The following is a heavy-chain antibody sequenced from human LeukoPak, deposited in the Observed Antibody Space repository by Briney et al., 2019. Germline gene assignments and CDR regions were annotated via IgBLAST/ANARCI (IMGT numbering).Heavy chain of an antibody. Sequence: SETLSLTCTVSGGSISSSSYYWGWIRQPPGKGLEWIGSIYYSGSTYYNPSLKSRVTISVDTSKNQFSLQLNSVTPEDTAVYYCARDNQQWLVSGAFDIWGQGTMVTVSS. CDR2: IYYSGST. CDR1: GGSISSSSYY. CDR3: ARDNQQWLVSGAFDI. D-gene: IGHD6-19*01. V-gene: IGHV4-39*02. J-gene: IGHJ3*02.